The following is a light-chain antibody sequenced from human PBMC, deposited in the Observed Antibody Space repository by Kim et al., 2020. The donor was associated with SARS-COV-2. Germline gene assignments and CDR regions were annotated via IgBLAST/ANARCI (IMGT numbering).Light chain of an antibody. CDR2: LNSDGSH. V-gene: IGLV4-69*01. CDR1: SGHSSYA. J-gene: IGLJ2*01. Sequence: SVKLTCTLSSGHSSYAIAWHQQQPEKGPRYLMKLNSDGSHSKGDGIPDRFSGSSSGAERYLTISSLQSEDEADYYCQTWGTGIVVFGGGTRLTVL. CDR3: QTWGTGIVV.